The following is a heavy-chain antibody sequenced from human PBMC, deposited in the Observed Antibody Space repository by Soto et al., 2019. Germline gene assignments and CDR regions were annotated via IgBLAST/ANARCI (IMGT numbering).Heavy chain of an antibody. Sequence: TLSLTCTVSGGSISSGGYYWSWIRQHPGKGLEWIGYIYYSGSTYYNPSLKSRVTISVDTSKNQFSLKLSSVTAADTAVYYCARGALEWSLHYYFYMDVWGKGNTVTVSS. CDR3: ARGALEWSLHYYFYMDV. J-gene: IGHJ6*03. CDR2: IYYSGST. CDR1: GGSISSGGYY. D-gene: IGHD3-3*01. V-gene: IGHV4-31*03.